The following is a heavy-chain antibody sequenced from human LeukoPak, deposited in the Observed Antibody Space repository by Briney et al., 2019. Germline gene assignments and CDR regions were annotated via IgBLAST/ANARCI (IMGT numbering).Heavy chain of an antibody. J-gene: IGHJ4*02. CDR1: GFTFNSYW. V-gene: IGHV3-7*01. CDR3: ALSRTLDY. Sequence: GGSLRLSCAASGFTFNSYWMNWVRQAPGKGLEWVANIKQDGSEKYYVDSVKGRFTISRDNAKNSLYLQMNSLRAEDTAVYYCALSRTLDYWGQGTLVTVSS. CDR2: IKQDGSEK.